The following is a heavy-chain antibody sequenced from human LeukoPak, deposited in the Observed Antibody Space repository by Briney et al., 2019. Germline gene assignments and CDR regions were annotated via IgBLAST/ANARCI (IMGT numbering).Heavy chain of an antibody. CDR1: GFTFSDYY. Sequence: PGGSLRLSCAASGFTFSDYYTSWTRQAPGKGLEWVSYISSSGSTIYYADSVKGRFTISRGNAKNSLYLQMNSLRAEDTAVYYCARTGTTYYYYYGMDVWGQGTTVTVSS. CDR2: ISSSGSTI. V-gene: IGHV3-11*01. CDR3: ARTGTTYYYYYGMDV. J-gene: IGHJ6*02. D-gene: IGHD1-1*01.